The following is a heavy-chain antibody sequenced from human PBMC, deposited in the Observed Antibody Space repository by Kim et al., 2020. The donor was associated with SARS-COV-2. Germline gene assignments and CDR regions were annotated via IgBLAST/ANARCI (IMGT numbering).Heavy chain of an antibody. J-gene: IGHJ4*02. CDR3: ARGSRYCSGGSCYSVTFDY. D-gene: IGHD2-15*01. CDR1: GYSFTSYW. V-gene: IGHV5-51*01. Sequence: GESLKISCKGSGYSFTSYWIGWVRQMPGKGLEWMGIIYPGDSDTRYSPSFQGQVTISADKSISTAYLQWSSLKASDTAMYYCARGSRYCSGGSCYSVTFDYWGQGTLVTLSS. CDR2: IYPGDSDT.